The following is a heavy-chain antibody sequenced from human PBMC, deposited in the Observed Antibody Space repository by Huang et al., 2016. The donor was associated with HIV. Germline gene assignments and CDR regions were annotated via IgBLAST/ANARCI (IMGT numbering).Heavy chain of an antibody. CDR3: GGSSGYWSFDY. Sequence: QVQLVQSGGEVKKPGASVKVSCKASDYTFTSYGISWVRQAPGQGLEWMGWISTNNGETNYAQKFQGRGTMTTDTSTSTAYMELRSLRSDDTAVYYCGGSSGYWSFDYWGQGTLVTVSS. CDR1: DYTFTSYG. CDR2: ISTNNGET. D-gene: IGHD3-22*01. J-gene: IGHJ4*02. V-gene: IGHV1-18*04.